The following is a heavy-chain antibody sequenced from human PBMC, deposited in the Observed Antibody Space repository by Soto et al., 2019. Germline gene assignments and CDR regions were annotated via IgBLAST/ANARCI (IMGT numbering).Heavy chain of an antibody. V-gene: IGHV1-3*01. CDR3: AAFDYGDYSYFQH. J-gene: IGHJ1*01. Sequence: QVQLVQSGAEVKKPGASVKVSCKASGYTFISYAIHWLRQAPGQRLEWMGWINAGNGNTKYSQKFQGRVAITRDTSASTAYMELSSLRSEDTAVYYCAAFDYGDYSYFQHWGQGTLVTVSS. CDR1: GYTFISYA. D-gene: IGHD4-17*01. CDR2: INAGNGNT.